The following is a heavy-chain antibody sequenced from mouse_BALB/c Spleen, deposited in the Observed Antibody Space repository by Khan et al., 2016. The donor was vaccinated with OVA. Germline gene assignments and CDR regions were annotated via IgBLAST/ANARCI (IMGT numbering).Heavy chain of an antibody. D-gene: IGHD1-1*01. CDR1: AYTFKNYY. CDR3: TRGDYFGTSAMDY. V-gene: IGHV1S56*01. J-gene: IGHJ4*01. CDR2: IYPGNVNT. Sequence: QVQLQQSGPELVKPGASVRISCKASAYTFKNYYIHWVKQRPGQGLEWIGWIYPGNVNTNYNENFKGKATLTADTSSSTAYILLSSLTSEDSAVXLWTRGDYFGTSAMDYWGQGTSVNVSP.